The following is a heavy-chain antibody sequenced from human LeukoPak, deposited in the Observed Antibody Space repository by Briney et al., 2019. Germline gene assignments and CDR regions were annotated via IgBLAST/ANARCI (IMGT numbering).Heavy chain of an antibody. J-gene: IGHJ4*02. CDR2: VNHGGTT. CDR1: GESFSDYY. Sequence: SETLSLTCAVYGESFSDYYWSWIRQPPGRGLEWIGEVNHGGTTNYNPSLKSRVIISADTSKNQFSLKLNSVTAADTAVYYCAAGIAAAGPDYWGQGTLVTVSS. D-gene: IGHD6-13*01. CDR3: AAGIAAAGPDY. V-gene: IGHV4-34*01.